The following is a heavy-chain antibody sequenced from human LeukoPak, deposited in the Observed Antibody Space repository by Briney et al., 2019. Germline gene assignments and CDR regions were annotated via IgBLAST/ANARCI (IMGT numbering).Heavy chain of an antibody. J-gene: IGHJ5*02. CDR3: ARDSSSSWHGGYNWFDP. V-gene: IGHV4-59*01. CDR1: GGSISSYY. Sequence: SETLSLTCTVSGGSISSYYWSWIRQPPGKGLEWIGYIYYSGSTNYNPSLQSRVTISVDTSKNQFSLKLSSVTAADTAVYYCARDSSSSWHGGYNWFDPWGQGTLVTVSS. D-gene: IGHD6-13*01. CDR2: IYYSGST.